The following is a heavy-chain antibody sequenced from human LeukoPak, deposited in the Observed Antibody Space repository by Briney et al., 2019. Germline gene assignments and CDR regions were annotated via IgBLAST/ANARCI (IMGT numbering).Heavy chain of an antibody. V-gene: IGHV4-39*01. J-gene: IGHJ3*02. CDR1: GGSNSRSTYY. Sequence: SETLSLTCTVSGGSNSRSTYYWGWIRQPPGKGPEWIGSINYTGNTYYSPSLKSRVTISVDTSKDKFSLKLSSVTAADTAVYYCARRKEITTRRGAFDIWGQGTMVTVSS. CDR3: ARRKEITTRRGAFDI. D-gene: IGHD1-1*01. CDR2: INYTGNT.